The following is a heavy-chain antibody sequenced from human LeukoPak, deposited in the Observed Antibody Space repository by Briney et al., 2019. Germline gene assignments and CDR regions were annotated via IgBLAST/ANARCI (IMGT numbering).Heavy chain of an antibody. CDR1: GFTFSNYW. V-gene: IGHV3-74*03. CDR2: IDNAGSIT. D-gene: IGHD3-22*01. J-gene: IGHJ4*02. CDR3: ARVPYRYYDSSGYYDLPDY. Sequence: SGGSLRLSCAASGFTFSNYWIHWVRQAPGKGLVWVSRIDNAGSITTYADSVKGRFTVSRDNAKNTLYLQMNSLRAEDTAVYYCARVPYRYYDSSGYYDLPDYWGQGTLVTVSS.